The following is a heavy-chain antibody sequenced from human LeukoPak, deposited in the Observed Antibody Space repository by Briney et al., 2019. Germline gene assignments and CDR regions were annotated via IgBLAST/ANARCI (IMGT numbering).Heavy chain of an antibody. D-gene: IGHD3-22*01. CDR3: ATFDYYDSSGYYRD. J-gene: IGHJ4*02. CDR1: GFSLSTSGVG. CDR2: IYWDDDK. V-gene: IGHV2-5*02. Sequence: SGPTLVKPTQTLTLTCTFSGFSLSTSGVGVGWIRQPPGKALEWLALIYWDDDKRYSPSLKSRLTITKDTSKNQVVLTMTNMDPVDTATYYCATFDYYDSSGYYRDWGQGTLVTVSS.